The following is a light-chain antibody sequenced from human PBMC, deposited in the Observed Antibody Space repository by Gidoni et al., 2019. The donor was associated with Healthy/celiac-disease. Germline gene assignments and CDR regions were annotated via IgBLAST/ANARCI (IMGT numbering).Light chain of an antibody. CDR1: SSDVGGYNY. CDR2: EVT. J-gene: IGLJ2*01. V-gene: IGLV2-14*03. CDR3: SSYTRSSRVV. Sequence: QSALTQPASLSGSPRQSITISCTGTSSDVGGYNYVTWYQQHPGEAPKLMIYEVTNRPSGVSNRFSGSKSGNTASLTISGLQAEDEADYYCSSYTRSSRVVFGGGTKLTVL.